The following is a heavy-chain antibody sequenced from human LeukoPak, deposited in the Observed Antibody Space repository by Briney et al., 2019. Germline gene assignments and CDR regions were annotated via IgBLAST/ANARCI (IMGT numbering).Heavy chain of an antibody. Sequence: SETLSLTCAVYGGSFSGYYWSWIRQPPGKGLEWIGEINHSGSTNYNPSLKSRVTISVDTSKNQFSLKLSSVTAADTAVYYCARGRKSRDYYYYYYMVVWGKGTTVTVS. V-gene: IGHV4-34*01. CDR2: INHSGST. CDR1: GGSFSGYY. CDR3: ARGRKSRDYYYYYYMVV. J-gene: IGHJ6*03.